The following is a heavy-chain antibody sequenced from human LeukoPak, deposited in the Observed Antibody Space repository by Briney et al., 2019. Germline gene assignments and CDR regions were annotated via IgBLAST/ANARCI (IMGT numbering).Heavy chain of an antibody. CDR1: GFTFKNAW. Sequence: GGSLRLSCEASGFTFKNAWMIWVRQAPGKGLEWVSSISSSSSYIYYADSVKGRFTISRDNAKNSLYLQMNSLRAEDTAVYYCARANYDFWSGYYTGYYYYYMDVWGKGTTVTVSS. V-gene: IGHV3-21*01. J-gene: IGHJ6*03. D-gene: IGHD3-3*01. CDR2: ISSSSSYI. CDR3: ARANYDFWSGYYTGYYYYYMDV.